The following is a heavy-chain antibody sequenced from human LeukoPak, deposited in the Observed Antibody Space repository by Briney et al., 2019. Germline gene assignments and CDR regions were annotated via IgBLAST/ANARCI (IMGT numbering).Heavy chain of an antibody. J-gene: IGHJ4*02. D-gene: IGHD5-18*01. Sequence: GGSLRLSCAASGFTFSSYGMSWVRQAPGKGLEWVSAISGSGGSTYYADSVKGRFTISRDNAKNSLYLQMNSLRAEDTAVYYCARADWDTAMIDYWGQGTLVTVSS. V-gene: IGHV3-23*01. CDR2: ISGSGGST. CDR3: ARADWDTAMIDY. CDR1: GFTFSSYG.